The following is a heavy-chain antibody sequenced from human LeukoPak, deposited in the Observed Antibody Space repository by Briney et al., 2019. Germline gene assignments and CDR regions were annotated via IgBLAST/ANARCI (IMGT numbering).Heavy chain of an antibody. CDR3: AKDPYMDV. CDR1: GVSFADAT. Sequence: GGSLRLSCAASGVSFADATMHWVRQVPGKGLEWVSGINWNSGTMGYADSVKGRFTVSRDNAKNSLYPQMNSLKTEDTALYYCAKDPYMDVWGKGTTVTVSS. J-gene: IGHJ6*03. CDR2: INWNSGTM. V-gene: IGHV3-9*01.